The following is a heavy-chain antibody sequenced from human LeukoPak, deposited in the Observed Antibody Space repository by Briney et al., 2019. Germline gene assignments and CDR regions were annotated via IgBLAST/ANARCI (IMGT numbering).Heavy chain of an antibody. CDR1: GFTFSGSA. J-gene: IGHJ5*02. CDR3: TRQEDYDFWSGYYSENWLDP. CDR2: IKSKANSYAT. D-gene: IGHD3-3*01. Sequence: PGGSLRLSCAASGFTFSGSAMHWVRQASGKGLEWVGRIKSKANSYATAYAASVKGRFTISRDDSKNTAYLQMNSLKTEDTAVYYCTRQEDYDFWSGYYSENWLDPWGQGTLVTVSS. V-gene: IGHV3-73*01.